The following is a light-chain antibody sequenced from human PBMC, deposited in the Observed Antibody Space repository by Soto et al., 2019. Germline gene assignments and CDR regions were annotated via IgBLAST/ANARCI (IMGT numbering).Light chain of an antibody. CDR3: HQYETSPQT. Sequence: EIVFTLSTVTRSSSLGESAHLSCRARQSQNMRYLAWYQQKPGQAPRLLIFCASDRATGIPDRFSGSGSGTDFTLTISRLEPDDCAVYYCHQYETSPQTFGRGTKGDIK. CDR2: CAS. V-gene: IGKV3-20*01. J-gene: IGKJ1*01. CDR1: QSQNMRY.